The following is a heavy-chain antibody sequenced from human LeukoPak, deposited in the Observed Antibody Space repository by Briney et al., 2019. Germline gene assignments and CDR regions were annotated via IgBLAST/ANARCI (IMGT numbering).Heavy chain of an antibody. CDR2: INSDGSST. CDR3: TRVGVPAVAGYY. V-gene: IGHV3-74*01. Sequence: GSLRLSCAASGFTFSSYWMHWVRQAPGKGLVWVSRINSDGSSTSYADSVKGRFTISRDNSKNTLYLQMSSLRAEDTAVYYYTRVGVPAVAGYYWGQGTLVTVSS. CDR1: GFTFSSYW. D-gene: IGHD6-19*01. J-gene: IGHJ4*02.